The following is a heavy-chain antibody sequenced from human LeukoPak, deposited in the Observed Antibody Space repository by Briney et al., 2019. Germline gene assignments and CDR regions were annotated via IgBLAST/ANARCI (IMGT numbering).Heavy chain of an antibody. J-gene: IGHJ4*02. Sequence: ASVKVSCKASGYTFTSYGISWVRQAPGQGLEWMGWISAYNGNTNYAQKLQGRVTMTTDTSTSTAYMELRSLRSDDTAVYYCARDADSSSWYTLPQYNFDYWGQGTLVTVSS. CDR1: GYTFTSYG. CDR2: ISAYNGNT. V-gene: IGHV1-18*01. CDR3: ARDADSSSWYTLPQYNFDY. D-gene: IGHD6-13*01.